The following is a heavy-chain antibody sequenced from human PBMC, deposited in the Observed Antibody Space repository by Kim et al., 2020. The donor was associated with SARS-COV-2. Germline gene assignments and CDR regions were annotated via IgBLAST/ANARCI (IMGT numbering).Heavy chain of an antibody. J-gene: IGHJ4*02. D-gene: IGHD2-2*01. Sequence: SLKSRVTISVDTSKNQFSLKVSSVTAADTAVYYCARVRYCSSISCYGIDYWGQGTLVTVSS. V-gene: IGHV4-30-2*04. CDR3: ARVRYCSSISCYGIDY.